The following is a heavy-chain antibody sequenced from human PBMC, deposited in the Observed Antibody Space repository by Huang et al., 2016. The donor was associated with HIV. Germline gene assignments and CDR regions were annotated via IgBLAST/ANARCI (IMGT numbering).Heavy chain of an antibody. CDR1: GYRFNTYW. D-gene: IGHD6-13*01. Sequence: EVQLVQSGAEVKKPGESLKISCQGSGYRFNTYWIAWVRQMPGKGPGWMGIIYPDDSDTRYSPSFQGQVTISADKSIDTAYLQWRSLKASDTAMYYCARKFSSTWYRAFDLWGQGTMVTVSS. V-gene: IGHV5-51*01. CDR2: IYPDDSDT. J-gene: IGHJ3*01. CDR3: ARKFSSTWYRAFDL.